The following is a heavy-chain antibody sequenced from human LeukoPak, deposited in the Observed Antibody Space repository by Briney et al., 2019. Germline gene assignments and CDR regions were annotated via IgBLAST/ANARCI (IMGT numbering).Heavy chain of an antibody. D-gene: IGHD6-13*01. CDR3: ARGQQRIDY. J-gene: IGHJ4*02. Sequence: GGSLLLSCASSGFTFSSYSMNWVRQAPGKGLEWVSSISSSSSYIYYADSVKGRFTISRDNAKNSPYLQMNSLRAEDTAVYYCARGQQRIDYWGQGTLVTVSS. CDR1: GFTFSSYS. V-gene: IGHV3-21*01. CDR2: ISSSSSYI.